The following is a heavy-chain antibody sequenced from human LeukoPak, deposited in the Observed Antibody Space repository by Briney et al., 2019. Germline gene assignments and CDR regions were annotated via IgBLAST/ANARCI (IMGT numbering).Heavy chain of an antibody. CDR2: IYYSGST. Sequence: SETLSLTCSVSGGSISSSNYYWGWIRQPPGKGLEWIVSIYYSGSTYYDPSLKSRVTISVDTSKNQFSLKLSSVTAADTAVYYCARLGGLRFLEWLLYFDYWGQGTLVTVSS. V-gene: IGHV4-39*01. J-gene: IGHJ4*02. CDR3: ARLGGLRFLEWLLYFDY. D-gene: IGHD3-3*01. CDR1: GGSISSSNYY.